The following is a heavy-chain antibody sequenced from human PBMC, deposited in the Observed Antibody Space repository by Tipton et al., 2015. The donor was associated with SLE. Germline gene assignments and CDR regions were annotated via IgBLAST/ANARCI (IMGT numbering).Heavy chain of an antibody. J-gene: IGHJ2*01. V-gene: IGHV4-59*01. Sequence: TLSLTCTVSGGSMSTYYWSWIRLPPGKGLEWIGYIYYSGGTSYNPSLNSRVTISVDTSRNQFSLKLTSVTAADSAVYYCARYSLTIWRLDPWGRGTLVTVSS. CDR3: ARYSLTIWRLDP. CDR1: GGSMSTYY. D-gene: IGHD2-15*01. CDR2: IYYSGGT.